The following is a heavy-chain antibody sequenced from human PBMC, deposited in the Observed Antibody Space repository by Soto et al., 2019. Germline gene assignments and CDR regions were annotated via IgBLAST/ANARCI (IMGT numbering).Heavy chain of an antibody. V-gene: IGHV3-21*01. CDR1: GFTFSSYS. CDR2: ISSSSSYI. J-gene: IGHJ6*02. Sequence: GGSLRLSCAASGFTFSSYSMNWVRQAPGKGLEWVSSISSSSSYIYYADSVKGRFTISRDNAKNSLYLQMNSLRAEDTAVYYCARAWGGYDSSGYYSSTYYYGMDVWGQVPTATVS. CDR3: ARAWGGYDSSGYYSSTYYYGMDV. D-gene: IGHD3-22*01.